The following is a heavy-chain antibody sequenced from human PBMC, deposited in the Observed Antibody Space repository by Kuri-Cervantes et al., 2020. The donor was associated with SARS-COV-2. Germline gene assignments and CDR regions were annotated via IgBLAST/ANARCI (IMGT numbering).Heavy chain of an antibody. J-gene: IGHJ4*02. CDR3: ARQLLYDSSGYPEYYFDY. V-gene: IGHV4-30-4*08. CDR1: GGSISSGDYY. Sequence: LRLSCTVSGGSISSGDYYWSWIRQPPGKGLEWIGYIYYSGSTNYNPSLKSRVTISVDTSKNQFSLKLSSVTAADTAVYYCARQLLYDSSGYPEYYFDYWGQGTLVTVSS. D-gene: IGHD3-22*01. CDR2: IYYSGST.